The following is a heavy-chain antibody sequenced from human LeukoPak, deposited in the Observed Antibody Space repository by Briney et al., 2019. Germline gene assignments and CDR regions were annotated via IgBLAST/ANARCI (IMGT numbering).Heavy chain of an antibody. J-gene: IGHJ4*02. D-gene: IGHD3-10*01. V-gene: IGHV3-7*01. CDR1: GLTFENYW. CDR2: IKQDGSLA. Sequence: GASLKISCAASGLTFENYWMHWVRLAPGKGPEWVANIKQDGSLAHYLDSVKGRFTISRDNTNNSLILQMNSLLAEVTAVYYCARWTGVIDQWGQGTLVTVSS. CDR3: ARWTGVIDQ.